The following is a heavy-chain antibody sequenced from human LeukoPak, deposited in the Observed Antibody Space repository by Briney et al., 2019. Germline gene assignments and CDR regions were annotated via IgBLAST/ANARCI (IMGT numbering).Heavy chain of an antibody. CDR3: ARVGSGYSSSWYGY. Sequence: GGSLRLSCAASGFIFSSYWMTWVRQAPGKGLEWVSYISSSGSTIYYADSVKGRFTISRDNAKNSLYLQMNSLRAEDTAVYYCARVGSGYSSSWYGYWGQGTLVTVSS. V-gene: IGHV3-48*04. J-gene: IGHJ4*02. D-gene: IGHD6-13*01. CDR2: ISSSGSTI. CDR1: GFIFSSYW.